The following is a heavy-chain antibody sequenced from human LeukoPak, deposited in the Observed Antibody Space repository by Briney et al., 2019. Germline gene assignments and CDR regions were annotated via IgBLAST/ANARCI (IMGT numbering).Heavy chain of an antibody. Sequence: ASVKVSCKASGYTFTSYGISWVRQAPGQGLEWMGWISAYNGNTNYAQKLQGRVTMTTDTSTSTAYMGLRSLRSDDAAVYYCARDGSYYYGSGSYLWGQGTLVTVSS. V-gene: IGHV1-18*01. CDR2: ISAYNGNT. J-gene: IGHJ4*02. CDR1: GYTFTSYG. D-gene: IGHD3-10*01. CDR3: ARDGSYYYGSGSYL.